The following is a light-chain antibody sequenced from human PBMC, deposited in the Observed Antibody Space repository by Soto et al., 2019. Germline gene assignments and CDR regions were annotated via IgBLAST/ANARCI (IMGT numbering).Light chain of an antibody. J-gene: IGLJ2*01. CDR2: YDS. CDR3: QVWDSSSDPLV. V-gene: IGLV3-21*04. Sequence: SYELTQPPSVSVAPGKMARITCGGNNIGSKSVHWYQQKPGQAPVLVIYYDSDRPSGIPERFSGSNSGNTATLTISRVEAGDEADYYCQVWDSSSDPLVFGGGTKVTVL. CDR1: NIGSKS.